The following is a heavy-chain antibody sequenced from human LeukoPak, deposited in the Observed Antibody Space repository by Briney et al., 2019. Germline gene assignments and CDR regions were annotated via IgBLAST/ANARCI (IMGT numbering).Heavy chain of an antibody. CDR2: INHSGST. V-gene: IGHV4-34*01. Sequence: SEALSLTCAVYGGSFSGYYWSWIRQPPGKGLEWIGEINHSGSTNYNPSLKSRVTISVDTSKNQFSLKLSSVTAADTAVYYCARGRKRFDYWGQGTLVTVSS. CDR3: ARGRKRFDY. J-gene: IGHJ4*02. CDR1: GGSFSGYY.